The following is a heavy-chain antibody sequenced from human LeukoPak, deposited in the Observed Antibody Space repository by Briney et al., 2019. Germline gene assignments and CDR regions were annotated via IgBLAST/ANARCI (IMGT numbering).Heavy chain of an antibody. CDR1: GFTFSSYA. J-gene: IGHJ2*01. CDR2: ISYDGSNK. Sequence: GRSLRLSCAASGFTFSSYAMHWVRRAPGKGLEWVAVISYDGSNKYYADSVKGRFTISRDNAKNTVYLQMNNLRAEDTAVYHCARAKPADFDLWGRGTLVTVSS. V-gene: IGHV3-30*04. CDR3: ARAKPADFDL.